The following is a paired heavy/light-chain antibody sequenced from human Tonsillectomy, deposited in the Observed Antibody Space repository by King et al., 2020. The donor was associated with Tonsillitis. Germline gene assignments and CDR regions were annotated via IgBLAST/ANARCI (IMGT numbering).Light chain of an antibody. CDR2: EVS. CDR3: SSYAGSNNLSV. J-gene: IGLJ3*02. V-gene: IGLV2-8*01. CDR1: SSDVGGYNY. Sequence: QSALTQPPSASGSPGQSVTISCTGTSSDVGGYNYVSWYQQHPGKAPKLMIYEVSKRPSGVPDRFSGSKSGNTASLTVSGLQAEDEADYYCSSYAGSNNLSVFGGGTKLTVL.
Heavy chain of an antibody. V-gene: IGHV4-38-2*02. Sequence: QVQLQESGPGLVKPSETLSLTCTVSGYSISSGYYWGWIRQPPGKGLEWIGSIYHSGSTYYNPSLKSRVTISVDTSKNQFSLKLSSVTAADTAVYYCARGGYYDFWSGYFPYYYYGMDVWGQGTTVTVSS. CDR3: ARGGYYDFWSGYFPYYYYGMDV. CDR2: IYHSGST. CDR1: GYSISSGYY. D-gene: IGHD3-3*01. J-gene: IGHJ6*02.